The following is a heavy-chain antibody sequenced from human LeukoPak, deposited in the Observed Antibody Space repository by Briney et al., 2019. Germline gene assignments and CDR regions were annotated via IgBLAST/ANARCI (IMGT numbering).Heavy chain of an antibody. D-gene: IGHD5-24*01. J-gene: IGHJ4*02. CDR2: IYYSGST. Sequence: PSETLSLTCTVSGYSISNGYYWSWIRQPPGKGLEWIGYIYYSGSTDYNPSLKSRVTISVDTSKNQFSLNLRSVTDADTAVYYCAREIGQNGYNYIDYWGQGTLVTVSS. CDR1: GYSISNGYY. V-gene: IGHV4-61*01. CDR3: AREIGQNGYNYIDY.